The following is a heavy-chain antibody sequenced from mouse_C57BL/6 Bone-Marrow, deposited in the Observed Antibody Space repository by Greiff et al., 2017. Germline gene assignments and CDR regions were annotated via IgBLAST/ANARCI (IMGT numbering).Heavy chain of an antibody. J-gene: IGHJ2*01. CDR1: GYTFTSYW. V-gene: IGHV1-50*01. CDR2: IDPSDSYT. Sequence: VQLQQPGAELVKPGASVKLSCKASGYTFTSYWMQWVKQRPGQGLEWIGEIDPSDSYTNYNQKFKGKATLTVDTSSSTAYMQLSSRTSEDSAVYYCARRGIITTVVAPYYFDYWGQGTTLTVSS. CDR3: ARRGIITTVVAPYYFDY. D-gene: IGHD1-1*01.